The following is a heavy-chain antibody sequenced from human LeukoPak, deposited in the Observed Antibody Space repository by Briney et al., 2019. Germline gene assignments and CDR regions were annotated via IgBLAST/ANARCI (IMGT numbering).Heavy chain of an antibody. CDR2: IYTSGST. Sequence: PSETLSLTCTVSGGSLTDYYWSWIRQPAGKGLERIGRIYTSGSTNYNPSLKSRVTMSVDKSKNQFSLKLRSVTAADTAVYFCARDSCRSASCYNNWFDPWGQGTLVTVSS. D-gene: IGHD2-2*01. CDR3: ARDSCRSASCYNNWFDP. CDR1: GGSLTDYY. V-gene: IGHV4-4*07. J-gene: IGHJ5*02.